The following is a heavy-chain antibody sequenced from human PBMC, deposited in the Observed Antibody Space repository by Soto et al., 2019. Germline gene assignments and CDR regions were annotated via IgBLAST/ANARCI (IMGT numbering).Heavy chain of an antibody. Sequence: SETLSLTCTVSGGSISSYYWSWIRQPPGKGLEWIGEINHSGSTNYNPSLKSRVTISVDTSKNQFSLKLSSVTAADTAVYYCARGFGGNQSKYRNRRYYFDYWGQGTLVTVSS. D-gene: IGHD3-10*01. CDR1: GGSISSYY. CDR3: ARGFGGNQSKYRNRRYYFDY. V-gene: IGHV4-34*01. J-gene: IGHJ4*02. CDR2: INHSGST.